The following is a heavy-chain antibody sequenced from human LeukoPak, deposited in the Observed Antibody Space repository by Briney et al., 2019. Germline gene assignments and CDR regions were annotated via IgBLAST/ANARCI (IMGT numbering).Heavy chain of an antibody. J-gene: IGHJ3*02. Sequence: PSETLSLTCAVYGGSFSGYYWSWIRQPLGKGLEWIGEINHSGSTNYNPSLKSRVTISVDTSKNQFSLKLSSVTAADTAVYYCARFSRERRITMIVVVTHRGAFDIWGQGTMVTVSS. V-gene: IGHV4-34*01. CDR1: GGSFSGYY. D-gene: IGHD3-22*01. CDR2: INHSGST. CDR3: ARFSRERRITMIVVVTHRGAFDI.